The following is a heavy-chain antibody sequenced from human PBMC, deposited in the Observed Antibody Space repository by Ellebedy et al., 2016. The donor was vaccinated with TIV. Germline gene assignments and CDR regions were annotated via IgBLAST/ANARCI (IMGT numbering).Heavy chain of an antibody. V-gene: IGHV3-23*01. CDR2: ISGSGCST. D-gene: IGHD6-19*01. CDR1: GFTFAFPFSSYA. CDR3: AAKNVHNSGLLGDAFDV. Sequence: PGGSLTLSCAASGFTFAFPFSSYAMSWVRQAPGKGLEWVSAISGSGCSTYYAYSVKGRFTISRDNSKNTLYLQLNSLRAEDAALYYCAAKNVHNSGLLGDAFDVWGQGTFVTVSS. J-gene: IGHJ3*01.